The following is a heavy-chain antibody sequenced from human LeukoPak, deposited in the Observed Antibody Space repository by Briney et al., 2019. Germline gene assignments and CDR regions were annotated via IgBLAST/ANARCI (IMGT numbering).Heavy chain of an antibody. V-gene: IGHV1-69*05. CDR1: GGTLSSYA. D-gene: IGHD6-6*01. CDR3: ERGVEQLAYNWFDP. Sequence: SVKVSCKASGGTLSSYAISWVRQAPGQGLEWMGGIIPIFGTANYAQKFQGRVTITTDESTSTAYMELSSLRSEDTAVYYCERGVEQLAYNWFDPWGQGTLVTVSS. J-gene: IGHJ5*02. CDR2: IIPIFGTA.